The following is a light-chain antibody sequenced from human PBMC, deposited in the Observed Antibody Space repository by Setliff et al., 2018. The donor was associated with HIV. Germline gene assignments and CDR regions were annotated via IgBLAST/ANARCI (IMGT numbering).Light chain of an antibody. CDR1: SSDVGGYNY. V-gene: IGLV2-14*01. CDR2: EVS. J-gene: IGLJ1*01. CDR3: CSYAGRYIYV. Sequence: QSVLTQPASVSGSPGQSITISCTGTSSDVGGYNYVSWYQQHPGKAPKLMIYEVSNRPSGVSYRFSGSKSGNTASLTISGLQAEDEADYYCCSYAGRYIYVFGTGTKGTV.